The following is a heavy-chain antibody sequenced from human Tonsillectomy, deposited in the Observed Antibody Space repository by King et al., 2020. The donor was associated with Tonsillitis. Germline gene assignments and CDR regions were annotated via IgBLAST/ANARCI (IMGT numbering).Heavy chain of an antibody. CDR3: AKVLWVGDSLYIGPFDF. Sequence: VQLVESGGGLVQPGGSLRLSCGVSGFTFSSHAMSWVRQAPGKGLEWVSAISASGDFTNYADSLKGRFTVSRDNSKNMLRLQMDSVRADDTAVYYCAKVLWVGDSLYIGPFDFWGQGTLVTVSS. CDR1: GFTFSSHA. V-gene: IGHV3-23*04. CDR2: ISASGDFT. J-gene: IGHJ4*02. D-gene: IGHD3-10*01.